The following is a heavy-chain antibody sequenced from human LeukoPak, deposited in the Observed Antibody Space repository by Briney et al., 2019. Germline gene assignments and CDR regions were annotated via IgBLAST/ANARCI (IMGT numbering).Heavy chain of an antibody. V-gene: IGHV4-59*07. J-gene: IGHJ4*02. D-gene: IGHD4-23*01. Sequence: SDTQALPCTVCGRPLNSYYSNWIPQPPRKGLEGIGYINYSGSTKHNPSLRSRVTTSVDTSKNQFSLKLSSVTAADTAVYYCATVHGNRWSFDFWGQGTLVTVSS. CDR2: INYSGST. CDR3: ATVHGNRWSFDF. CDR1: GRPLNSYY.